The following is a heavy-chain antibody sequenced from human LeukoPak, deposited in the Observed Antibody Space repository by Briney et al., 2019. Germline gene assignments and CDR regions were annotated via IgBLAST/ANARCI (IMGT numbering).Heavy chain of an antibody. V-gene: IGHV1-18*01. CDR3: ARDQEYFDWLLKPEEHFDY. CDR2: ISAYNGNT. J-gene: IGHJ4*02. Sequence: ASVKVPCKASGDTFTSYDINWVRQAPGQGLEWMGWISAYNGNTNYAQKLQGRVTMTTDTSTSTAYMELRSLRSDDTAVYYCARDQEYFDWLLKPEEHFDYWGQGTLVTVSS. D-gene: IGHD3-9*01. CDR1: GDTFTSYD.